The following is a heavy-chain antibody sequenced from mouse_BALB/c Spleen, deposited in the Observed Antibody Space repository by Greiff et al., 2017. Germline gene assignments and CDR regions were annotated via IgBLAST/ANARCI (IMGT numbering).Heavy chain of an antibody. V-gene: IGHV10S3*01. CDR3: VREGYDGYWFAY. D-gene: IGHD2-3*01. CDR2: IRSKSNNYAT. J-gene: IGHJ3*01. CDR1: GFTFNTNA. Sequence: EVQLVETGGGLVQPKGSLKLSCAASGFTFNTNAMNWVRQAPGKGLEWVARIRSKSNNYATYYADSVKDRFTISRDDSQSMLYLQMNNLKTEDTAMYYCVREGYDGYWFAYWGQGTLVTVSA.